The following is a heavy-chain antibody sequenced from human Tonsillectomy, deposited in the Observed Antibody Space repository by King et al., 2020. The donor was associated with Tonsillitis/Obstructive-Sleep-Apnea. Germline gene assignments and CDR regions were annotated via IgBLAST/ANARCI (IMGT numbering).Heavy chain of an antibody. D-gene: IGHD3-16*01. Sequence: QLQESGPGLVKPSGTLSLTCTVSGGSISSSSYYWGWIRQPPGKGLEWIGSIYYSGSTYYNPSLKSRVTISVDTSKNQFSLKLSSVTAADTAVYYCARPTEGLVGASWFDPWGQGTLVTVSS. CDR1: GGSISSSSYY. V-gene: IGHV4-39*01. CDR3: ARPTEGLVGASWFDP. J-gene: IGHJ5*02. CDR2: IYYSGST.